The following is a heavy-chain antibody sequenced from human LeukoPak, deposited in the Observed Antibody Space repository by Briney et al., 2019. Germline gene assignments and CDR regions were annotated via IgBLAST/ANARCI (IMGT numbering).Heavy chain of an antibody. CDR1: GFTFSSYD. Sequence: RGGSLRLSCAASGFTFSSYDMHWVRLAPGRGLEWVAFIRYDGSNKYYADSVKGRFTISRDNSKNTLYLQMSSLRAEDTAVYYCAKALSSSSWYLSGYFDYWGQGTLVTVSS. CDR3: AKALSSSSWYLSGYFDY. V-gene: IGHV3-30*02. CDR2: IRYDGSNK. D-gene: IGHD6-13*01. J-gene: IGHJ4*02.